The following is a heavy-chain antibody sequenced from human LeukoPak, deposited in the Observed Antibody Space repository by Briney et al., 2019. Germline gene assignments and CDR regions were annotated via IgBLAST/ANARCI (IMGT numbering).Heavy chain of an antibody. J-gene: IGHJ5*02. D-gene: IGHD2-15*01. V-gene: IGHV3-23*01. CDR1: GFTFSTYA. CDR3: ARVGRNVVVVAATYSNWFDP. Sequence: PGGSLRLSCAASGFTFSTYAMNCVRQAPGKGLEWVSAISGNGGSTHYADSVKGRFTISRDNSKNTLYLQMNSLRAEDTAVYYCARVGRNVVVVAATYSNWFDPWGQGTLVTVSS. CDR2: ISGNGGST.